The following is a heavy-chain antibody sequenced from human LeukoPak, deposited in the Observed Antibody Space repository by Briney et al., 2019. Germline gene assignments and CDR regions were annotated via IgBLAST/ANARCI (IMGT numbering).Heavy chain of an antibody. CDR2: IYYSGST. CDR3: ARHERANWFDP. CDR1: GGSISSGGYY. Sequence: SETLSLTCTVSGGSISSGGYYWSWIRQHPGKGLEWIGYIYYSGSTNYNPSLKSRVTISVDTSKNQFSLKLSSVTAADTAVYYCARHERANWFDPWGQGTLVTVSS. V-gene: IGHV4-61*08. J-gene: IGHJ5*02. D-gene: IGHD1-26*01.